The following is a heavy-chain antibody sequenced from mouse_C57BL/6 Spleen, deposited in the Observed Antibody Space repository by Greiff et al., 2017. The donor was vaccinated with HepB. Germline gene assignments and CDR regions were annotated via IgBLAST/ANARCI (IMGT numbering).Heavy chain of an antibody. CDR2: IRNKANNHAT. CDR3: TRLGSTGYFDY. CDR1: GFTFSDAW. J-gene: IGHJ2*01. V-gene: IGHV6-6*01. Sequence: EVNVVESGGGLVQPGGSMKLSCAASGFTFSDAWMDWVRQSPEKGLEWVAEIRNKANNHATYYAESVKGRFTISRDDSKSSVYLQMNSLRAEDTGIYYCTRLGSTGYFDYWGQGTTLTVSS. D-gene: IGHD4-1*01.